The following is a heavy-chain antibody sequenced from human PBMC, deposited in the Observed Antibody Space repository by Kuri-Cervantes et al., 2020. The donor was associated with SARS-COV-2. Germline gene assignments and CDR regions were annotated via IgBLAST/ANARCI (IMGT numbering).Heavy chain of an antibody. CDR1: VYTFTSYD. V-gene: IGHV1-8*03. CDR3: ARGGNPAWNMDV. J-gene: IGHJ6*03. D-gene: IGHD4-23*01. Sequence: ASVNVSCKASVYTFTSYDINWVRQATGQGLEWMGWMNPNSGNTGYAQKFQGRVTITRNTSISTAYMELSSLRSEDTAVYYCARGGNPAWNMDVWGKGTTVTVSS. CDR2: MNPNSGNT.